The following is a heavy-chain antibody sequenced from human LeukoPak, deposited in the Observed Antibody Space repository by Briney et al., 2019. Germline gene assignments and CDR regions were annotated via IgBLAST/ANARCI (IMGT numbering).Heavy chain of an antibody. Sequence: GGSLRLSCAASGFTFNTYSMTWVRQAPGKGLEWVSSININGGRTYYVDSVKGRFTIFRDDSNNTLYLQMNSLRAEDTAVYYCATSSNWNDLSFGSVAFDIWGQGTMVTVSS. CDR3: ATSSNWNDLSFGSVAFDI. CDR1: GFTFNTYS. V-gene: IGHV3-23*01. CDR2: ININGGRT. J-gene: IGHJ3*02. D-gene: IGHD1-20*01.